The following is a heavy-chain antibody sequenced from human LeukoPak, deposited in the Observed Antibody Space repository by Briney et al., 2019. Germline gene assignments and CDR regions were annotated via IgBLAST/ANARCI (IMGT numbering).Heavy chain of an antibody. Sequence: GASVKVSCKASGYTFTSYDINWVRQATGQGLEWMGWMNPNSGNTGYAQKFQGRVTMTRNTSISTAYMELSSLRSEDTAVYYCARENGRYYYYGMDVWGQGTTVTVSS. CDR2: MNPNSGNT. V-gene: IGHV1-8*01. D-gene: IGHD1-26*01. CDR1: GYTFTSYD. CDR3: ARENGRYYYYGMDV. J-gene: IGHJ6*02.